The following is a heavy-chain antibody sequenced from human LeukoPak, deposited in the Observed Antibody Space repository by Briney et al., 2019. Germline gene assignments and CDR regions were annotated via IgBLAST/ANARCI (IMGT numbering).Heavy chain of an antibody. CDR3: ARKVPAAASDAFDI. Sequence: GSVKVSCKASGYTFTSYGISWVRQAPGQGLEWMGWISAYNGNTNYAQKLQGRVTMTTDTSTSTAYMELRSLRSDDTAVYYCARKVPAAASDAFDIWGQGTMVTVSS. CDR1: GYTFTSYG. J-gene: IGHJ3*02. D-gene: IGHD2-2*01. V-gene: IGHV1-18*01. CDR2: ISAYNGNT.